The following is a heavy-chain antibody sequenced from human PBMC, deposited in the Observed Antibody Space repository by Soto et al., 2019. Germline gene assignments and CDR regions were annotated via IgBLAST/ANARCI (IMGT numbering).Heavy chain of an antibody. CDR3: ARGYYYDSSGYYGNYYGMDV. D-gene: IGHD3-22*01. CDR2: IYPGDSDT. Sequence: PGEPLKISCKGSGYSFTSYWIGWVRQMPGKGLEWMGIIYPGDSDTRYSPSFQGQVTISADKSISTAYLQWSSLKASDTAMYYCARGYYYDSSGYYGNYYGMDVWGQGTTVTVSS. V-gene: IGHV5-51*01. J-gene: IGHJ6*02. CDR1: GYSFTSYW.